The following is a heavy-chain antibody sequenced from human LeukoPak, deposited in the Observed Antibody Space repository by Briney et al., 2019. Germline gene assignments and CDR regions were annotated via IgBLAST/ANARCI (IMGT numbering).Heavy chain of an antibody. CDR3: ARWWYKPRGWFDP. V-gene: IGHV1-69*05. CDR2: IIPIFGTA. J-gene: IGHJ5*02. D-gene: IGHD2-15*01. CDR1: GGTYSSYA. Sequence: SVKVSCKASGGTYSSYAISWVRQAPGQGLEWMGGIIPIFGTANYAQKFQGRVTITTDESTSTAYMELSSLRSEDTAVYYCARWWYKPRGWFDPWGQGTLVTVSS.